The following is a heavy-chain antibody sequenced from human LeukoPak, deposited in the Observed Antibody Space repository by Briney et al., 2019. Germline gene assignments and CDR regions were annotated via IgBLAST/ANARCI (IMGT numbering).Heavy chain of an antibody. V-gene: IGHV3-66*01. Sequence: GGSLRLSCAASGFTFSSYSMNWVRQVPGKGLDWVSLIYSGGSTYYADSVKGRFTISRDNSKNTLYLQMNSLRAEDTAVYYCAREGPSSSFDYWGQGTLVTVSS. CDR2: IYSGGST. J-gene: IGHJ4*02. D-gene: IGHD6-13*01. CDR3: AREGPSSSFDY. CDR1: GFTFSSYS.